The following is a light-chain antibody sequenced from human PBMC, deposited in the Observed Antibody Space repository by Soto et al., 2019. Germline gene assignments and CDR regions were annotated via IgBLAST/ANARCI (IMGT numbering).Light chain of an antibody. CDR3: QQYGSSPPT. V-gene: IGKV3-20*01. J-gene: IGKJ1*01. CDR1: QSVNNNY. CDR2: GAS. Sequence: EIVLTQSPGTLSLSPGERAVPSCRASQSVNNNYLAWYQRKPGRAPRLLIYGASSRATGIRDRFIGSGSGTDFTLTITRLEPEDFAVYFCQQYGSSPPTFGQGTKVEFK.